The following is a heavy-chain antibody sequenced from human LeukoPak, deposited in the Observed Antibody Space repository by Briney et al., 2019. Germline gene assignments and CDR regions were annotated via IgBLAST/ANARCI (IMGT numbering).Heavy chain of an antibody. D-gene: IGHD6-13*01. V-gene: IGHV3-9*01. CDR2: ISWNSGSI. J-gene: IGHJ4*02. CDR3: AKVAYSSSWYYFDY. CDR1: GFTFDEFA. Sequence: GRSLRLSCAASGFTFDEFAMHWVRQAPGKGLEWVSGISWNSGSIGYADSVKGRFTISRDNAKNSLYLQMNSLRAEDTALYYCAKVAYSSSWYYFDYWGQGTLVTVSS.